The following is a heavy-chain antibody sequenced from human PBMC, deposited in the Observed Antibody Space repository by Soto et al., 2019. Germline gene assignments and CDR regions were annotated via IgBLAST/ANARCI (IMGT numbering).Heavy chain of an antibody. CDR3: ARGGGIGTVDY. J-gene: IGHJ4*02. CDR1: GFTFRTYW. D-gene: IGHD2-8*02. Sequence: EGHLVESGGALAQPGGSLRLSCAASGFTFRTYWMSWVRQAPGKGLEWVANINEDGSETYYVDSVKGRFTMSRDNAKNSLFLQMNSLRAADTALYYCARGGGIGTVDYWGQGTLVTVSS. CDR2: INEDGSET. V-gene: IGHV3-7*05.